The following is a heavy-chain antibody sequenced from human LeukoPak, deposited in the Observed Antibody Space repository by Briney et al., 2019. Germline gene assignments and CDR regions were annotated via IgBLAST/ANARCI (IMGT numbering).Heavy chain of an antibody. J-gene: IGHJ4*02. CDR1: GGSINSGGYS. V-gene: IGHV4-30-2*01. CDR2: IYHSRST. Sequence: SETLSLTCAVSGGSINSGGYSWSWIRQPPGKGLEWIGYIYHSRSTYYNPSLKSRVTISVDRSKNQFSLKLSSVTAADTAVYYCARVECSGCPYYWGQGTLVTVSS. D-gene: IGHD3-22*01. CDR3: ARVECSGCPYY.